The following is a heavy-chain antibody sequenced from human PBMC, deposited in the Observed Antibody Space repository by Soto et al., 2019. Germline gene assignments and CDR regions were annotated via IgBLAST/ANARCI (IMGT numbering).Heavy chain of an antibody. Sequence: GGSLRLSCEASGFSFSSYTMSWVRQAPGKGLEWVSSISSSSSYIYYADSVKARFTISRDNAKNSLFLQMNSLRVEDTALYYCARETPRDQTYCGGDCPIDHWGQGTLVTVSS. J-gene: IGHJ4*02. D-gene: IGHD2-21*01. V-gene: IGHV3-21*01. CDR3: ARETPRDQTYCGGDCPIDH. CDR2: ISSSSSYI. CDR1: GFSFSSYT.